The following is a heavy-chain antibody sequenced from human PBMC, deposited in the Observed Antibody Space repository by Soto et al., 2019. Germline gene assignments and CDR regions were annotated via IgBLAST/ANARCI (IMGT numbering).Heavy chain of an antibody. CDR2: INHSGST. CDR3: ARMYYYGSGSYRY. Sequence: SHTLSLTCAFYGGSFSGYYWSWIRQPPGKGLEWIGEINHSGSTNYNPSLKSRVTISVDTSKNQFSLKLSSVTAADTAVYYCARMYYYGSGSYRYWGQGTLVT. D-gene: IGHD3-10*01. V-gene: IGHV4-34*01. J-gene: IGHJ4*02. CDR1: GGSFSGYY.